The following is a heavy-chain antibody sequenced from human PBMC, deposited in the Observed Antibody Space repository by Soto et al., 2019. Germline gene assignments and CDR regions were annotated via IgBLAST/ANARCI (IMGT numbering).Heavy chain of an antibody. Sequence: QVQLVESGGGVVQPGRSLRLSCAASGFTFSSYAMHWVRQAPGKGLEWVAVISYDGSNKYYADSVKGRFTISRDNSKNTLYLQMNSLRAEDTAVYYCARDRPRAPIHYGFWSGYHEFDYWGQGTLVTVSS. CDR3: ARDRPRAPIHYGFWSGYHEFDY. CDR2: ISYDGSNK. V-gene: IGHV3-30-3*01. J-gene: IGHJ4*02. CDR1: GFTFSSYA. D-gene: IGHD3-3*01.